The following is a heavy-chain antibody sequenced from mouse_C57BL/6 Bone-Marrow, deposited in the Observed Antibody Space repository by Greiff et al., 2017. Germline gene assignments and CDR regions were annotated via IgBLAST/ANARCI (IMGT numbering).Heavy chain of an antibody. D-gene: IGHD2-5*01. CDR1: GFTFSSYG. CDR3: ARFYYSNFYYAMDY. Sequence: EVQVVESGGDLEKPGGSLKLSCAASGFTFSSYGMSWVRQTPDKRLEWVATISSGGSYTYYPDSVKGRFTISRDNAKNTLYLQMSSLKSEDTAMYYCARFYYSNFYYAMDYWGQGTSVTVSS. CDR2: ISSGGSYT. J-gene: IGHJ4*01. V-gene: IGHV5-6*01.